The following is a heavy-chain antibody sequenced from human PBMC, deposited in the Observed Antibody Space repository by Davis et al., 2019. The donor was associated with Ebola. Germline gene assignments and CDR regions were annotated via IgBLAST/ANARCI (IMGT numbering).Heavy chain of an antibody. Sequence: GGSLRLSCAASGFTFSSYAMHWVRQAPGKGLEWVAVISYDGSNKYYADSVKGRFTISRDNSKNTLYLQMNSLRAEDTAVYYCARGDHYAITMVQGVNYGMDVWGQGTTVTVSS. D-gene: IGHD3-10*01. CDR3: ARGDHYAITMVQGVNYGMDV. CDR2: ISYDGSNK. J-gene: IGHJ6*02. V-gene: IGHV3-30-3*01. CDR1: GFTFSSYA.